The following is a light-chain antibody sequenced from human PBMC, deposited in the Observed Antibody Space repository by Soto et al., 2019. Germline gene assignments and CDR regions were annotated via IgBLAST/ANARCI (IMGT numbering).Light chain of an antibody. V-gene: IGKV1-39*01. CDR1: QHISTY. Sequence: DIQMTQSPSSLSASVGDRVTIACRASQHISTYLNWYQQRPGKAPKLLIYAASSLQSGVPSRFSGSGSGTDFTLTISSVQPEDFATYYCQQSYNTWSFGQGTKVEVK. J-gene: IGKJ1*01. CDR3: QQSYNTWS. CDR2: AAS.